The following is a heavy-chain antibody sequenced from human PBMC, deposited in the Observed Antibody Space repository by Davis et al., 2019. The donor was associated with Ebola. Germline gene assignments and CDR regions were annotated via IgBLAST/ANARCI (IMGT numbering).Heavy chain of an antibody. V-gene: IGHV4-59*12. Sequence: MPSETLSLTCTVSGGSISSYYWSWIRQPPGKGLEWIGYIYYSGSTNYNPSLKSRVTISVDTSKNQFSLKLSSVTAADTAVYYCARDTKSGSYFSGFDYWGQGTLVTVSS. D-gene: IGHD1-26*01. J-gene: IGHJ4*02. CDR2: IYYSGST. CDR3: ARDTKSGSYFSGFDY. CDR1: GGSISSYY.